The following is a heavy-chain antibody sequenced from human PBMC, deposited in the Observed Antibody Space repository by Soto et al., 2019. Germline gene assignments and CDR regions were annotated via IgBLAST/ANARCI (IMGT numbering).Heavy chain of an antibody. CDR3: AKDKKTDYDFWSGYFWFDP. V-gene: IGHV3-33*03. J-gene: IGHJ5*02. CDR1: GFTFSSYG. D-gene: IGHD3-3*01. Sequence: GGSLRLSCAASGFTFSSYGMHWVRQAPGKGLEWVAVIWWDGSNIDYADSVKGRFTISRDNAKNTLYLQMNSLRAEDTALYYCAKDKKTDYDFWSGYFWFDPWGQGTLVTVSS. CDR2: IWWDGSNI.